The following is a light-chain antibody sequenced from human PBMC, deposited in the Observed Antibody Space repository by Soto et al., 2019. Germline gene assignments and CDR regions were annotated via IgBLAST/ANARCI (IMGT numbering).Light chain of an antibody. V-gene: IGKV1-5*01. CDR2: DAS. J-gene: IGKJ1*01. CDR1: QSISDY. Sequence: DIHMTHSPSTLSASVVDRVIITCLASQSISDYLAWYQQKPGKAPKLLIYDASNLESGVPSTFSGSGSGTEFTLTTSSLQPDDFATYYCQQYYTYWHMFGQGTKVDIK. CDR3: QQYYTYWHM.